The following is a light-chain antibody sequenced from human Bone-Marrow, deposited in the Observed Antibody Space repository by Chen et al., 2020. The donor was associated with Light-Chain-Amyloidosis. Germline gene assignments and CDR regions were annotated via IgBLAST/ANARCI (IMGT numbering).Light chain of an antibody. CDR2: SAS. J-gene: IGKJ1*01. CDR3: QQYHSIPRT. V-gene: IGKV4-1*01. CDR1: QSVLFSHDNKHH. Sequence: DIAMTQSPDSLTLSLGERATIKCKSSQSVLFSHDNKHHLSWFQQKPGQAPRLLIHSASTRESGVPDRFSGSGSGTDFTLTISSLQAEDVAVYYCQQYHSIPRTFGQGTKVELK.